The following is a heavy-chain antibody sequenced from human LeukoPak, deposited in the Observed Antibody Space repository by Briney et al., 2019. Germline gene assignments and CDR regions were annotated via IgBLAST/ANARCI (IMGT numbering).Heavy chain of an antibody. CDR2: INPSGGST. CDR3: ARSYRDAYDI. CDR1: GYTFTSYY. D-gene: IGHD1-26*01. Sequence: ASVKVSCKTSGYTFTSYYMHGVRQAPGQGLEWMGKINPSGGSTRYAQKFQGRVTMTRDMATSTVYMELSSLRSEDTAVYYCARSYRDAYDIWGHGTMVIVSS. J-gene: IGHJ3*02. V-gene: IGHV1-46*01.